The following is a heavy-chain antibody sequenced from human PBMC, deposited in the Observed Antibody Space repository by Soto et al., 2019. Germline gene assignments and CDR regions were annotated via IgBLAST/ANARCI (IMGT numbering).Heavy chain of an antibody. CDR2: INPSGGST. J-gene: IGHJ4*02. CDR1: GYTFTSYY. CDR3: ARARDCSGGSCYLFDY. D-gene: IGHD2-15*01. Sequence: QVQLVQSGAEVKKPGASVKVSCKASGYTFTSYYMHWVRQAPGQGLEWMGIINPSGGSTSYAQKFQGRVTMTRDTSTSTVYMELSSLSSEDTAVYYCARARDCSGGSCYLFDYWGQGTLVTVSS. V-gene: IGHV1-46*03.